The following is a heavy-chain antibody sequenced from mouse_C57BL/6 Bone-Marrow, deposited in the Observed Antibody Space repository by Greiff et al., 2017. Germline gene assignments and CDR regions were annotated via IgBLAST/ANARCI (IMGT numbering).Heavy chain of an antibody. CDR1: GYSITSDY. CDR3: ARRIFPLRGTVVGGYFDV. CDR2: ISYSGST. D-gene: IGHD1-1*01. V-gene: IGHV3-8*01. J-gene: IGHJ1*03. Sequence: EVQLQQSGPGLAKPSQTLSLTCSVTGYSITSDYWNWIRKFPGNKLEYMGYISYSGSTYYNPSLKSRISITRDTSKNQYYLQLNSVTTEDTATYYCARRIFPLRGTVVGGYFDVWGTGTTVTVSS.